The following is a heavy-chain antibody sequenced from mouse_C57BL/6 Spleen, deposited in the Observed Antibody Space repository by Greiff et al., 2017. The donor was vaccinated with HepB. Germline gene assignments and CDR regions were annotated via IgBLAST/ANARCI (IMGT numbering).Heavy chain of an antibody. CDR1: GYTFTSYW. Sequence: QVQLQQPGAELVKPGASVKLSCKASGYTFTSYWMHWVKQRPGQGLEWIGEIDPSDSYTNYNQKFKGKSTLTVDKSSSTAYMQLSSLTSEDSAVYYCARCPYSNYWYFDVWGTGTTVTVSS. D-gene: IGHD2-5*01. V-gene: IGHV1-69*01. J-gene: IGHJ1*03. CDR3: ARCPYSNYWYFDV. CDR2: IDPSDSYT.